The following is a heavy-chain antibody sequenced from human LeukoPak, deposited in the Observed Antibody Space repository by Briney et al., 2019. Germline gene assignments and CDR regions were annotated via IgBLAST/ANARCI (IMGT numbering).Heavy chain of an antibody. J-gene: IGHJ4*01. V-gene: IGHV3-23*01. D-gene: IGHD3-10*01. CDR1: GLTVSSYA. CDR3: AKYTSGTSYRGLDQ. CDR2: IIGSAANT. Sequence: GGSLRLSCGASGLTVSSYAMSWVRQAPGKGLEWVSTIIGSAANTYHADSVKGRFTISRDDSKNTVYLRMNSLRAEDTAVYSCAKYTSGTSYRGLDQWGHGTLVTVSS.